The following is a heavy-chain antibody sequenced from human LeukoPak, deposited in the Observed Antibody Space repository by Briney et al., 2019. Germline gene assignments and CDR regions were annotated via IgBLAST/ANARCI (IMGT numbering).Heavy chain of an antibody. CDR1: GFTFDDYA. J-gene: IGHJ5*02. V-gene: IGHV3-9*01. Sequence: PGRSLRLSCAASGFTFDDYAMHWVRHAPGKGLEWVSGISWNSGSIGYADSVKGRFTISRDNAKNSLYLQMNSLRAEDTALYYCAKGTSWNYEYNWFDPWGQGTLVTVSS. CDR2: ISWNSGSI. D-gene: IGHD1-7*01. CDR3: AKGTSWNYEYNWFDP.